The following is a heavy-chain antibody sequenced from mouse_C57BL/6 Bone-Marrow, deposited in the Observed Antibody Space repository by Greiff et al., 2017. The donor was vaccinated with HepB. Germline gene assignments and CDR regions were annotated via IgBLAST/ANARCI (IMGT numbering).Heavy chain of an antibody. CDR3: ARLSSNWDYFDY. D-gene: IGHD4-1*01. CDR1: GFTFSDYY. V-gene: IGHV5-12*01. J-gene: IGHJ2*01. CDR2: ISNGGGST. Sequence: EVKLVESGGGLVQPGGSLKLSCAASGFTFSDYYMYWVRQTPEKRLEWVAYISNGGGSTYYPDTVKGRFTISRDNAKNTLYLQMSRLKSEDTAMYYCARLSSNWDYFDYWGQGTTLTVSS.